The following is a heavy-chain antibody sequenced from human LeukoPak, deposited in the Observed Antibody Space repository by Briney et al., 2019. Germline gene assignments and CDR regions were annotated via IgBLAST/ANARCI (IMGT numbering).Heavy chain of an antibody. Sequence: PGGSLRLSCAASGFTFSSYGMSWVRQAPGKGLEWVSAINGSGGSTYYADSVKGRFTISRDNSKNTLYLQMNSLRAEDTAVYYCAKGHTAMVRGVTYSEHYFDYWGQGTLVTVSS. V-gene: IGHV3-23*01. D-gene: IGHD3-10*01. J-gene: IGHJ4*02. CDR2: INGSGGST. CDR3: AKGHTAMVRGVTYSEHYFDY. CDR1: GFTFSSYG.